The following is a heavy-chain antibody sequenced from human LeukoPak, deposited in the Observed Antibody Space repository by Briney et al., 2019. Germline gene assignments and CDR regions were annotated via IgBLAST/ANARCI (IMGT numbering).Heavy chain of an antibody. V-gene: IGHV1-18*01. J-gene: IGHJ6*02. Sequence: ASEKVSCKASGYTFTSYGISWVRQAPGQGLEWMGWINAYNGNTNYAQKLQGRVTMTTDTSTSTAYMELRSLRSDDTAVYYCARVDIVVVPAAKGPYYYYGMDVWGQGTTVTVSS. CDR2: INAYNGNT. CDR1: GYTFTSYG. CDR3: ARVDIVVVPAAKGPYYYYGMDV. D-gene: IGHD2-2*03.